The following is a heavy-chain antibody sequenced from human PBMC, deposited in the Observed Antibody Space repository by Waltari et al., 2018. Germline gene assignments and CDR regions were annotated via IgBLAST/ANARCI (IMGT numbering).Heavy chain of an antibody. V-gene: IGHV3-23*01. CDR2: RSNTGGKT. D-gene: IGHD6-19*01. Sequence: ELQVLESGGGLMQPGDSLRISCAASEFIFSDYAMSWVRQAPGGGLVWVSRRSNTGGKTRYADSVKGRFTVSRDNSKNVVFLQMNSLRDEDTALYFCAKGKSSSGWYGGYDQWGQGTLVSVSS. CDR1: EFIFSDYA. CDR3: AKGKSSSGWYGGYDQ. J-gene: IGHJ4*02.